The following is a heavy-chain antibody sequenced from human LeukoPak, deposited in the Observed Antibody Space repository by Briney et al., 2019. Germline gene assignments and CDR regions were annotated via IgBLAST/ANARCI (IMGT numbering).Heavy chain of an antibody. CDR2: IKSKTDGGTT. V-gene: IGHV3-15*01. J-gene: IGHJ6*03. Sequence: GSLRLSCAASGFPFSNTWMSWVRQAPGKGLEWVGRIKSKTDGGTTDYAAPVKGRFTISRDDLKNTLYLQMNSLKTEDTAVYYCVRSRRVVGDPYFYYYIDVWGKGTTVTVSS. CDR1: GFPFSNTW. CDR3: VRSRRVVGDPYFYYYIDV. D-gene: IGHD2-2*01.